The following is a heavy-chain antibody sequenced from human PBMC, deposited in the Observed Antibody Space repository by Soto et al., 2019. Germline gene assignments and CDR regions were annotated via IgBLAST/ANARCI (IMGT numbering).Heavy chain of an antibody. CDR1: GGSVSSGSYY. V-gene: IGHV4-61*01. J-gene: IGHJ4*02. CDR2: IYYTGRT. Sequence: QVQLQESGPGLVKPSETLSLTCIVSGGSVSSGSYYWSWIRQPPGKGLEWLGFIYYTGRTSYNPSIKSRVTISVDTSKNQFSLKLSSVTAADTAVYFCAKMSSSGYPLDYWGRGTLVTVSS. D-gene: IGHD3-22*01. CDR3: AKMSSSGYPLDY.